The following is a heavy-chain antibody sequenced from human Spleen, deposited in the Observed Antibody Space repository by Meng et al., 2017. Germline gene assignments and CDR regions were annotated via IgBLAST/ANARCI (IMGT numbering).Heavy chain of an antibody. CDR2: IDPKSGDT. CDR3: ARDLPDTVMVRWSDYYYYGMDV. V-gene: IGHV1-2*06. Sequence: ASVKVSCKASGGTFSSYAISWVRRAPGQGLEWMGRIDPKSGDTHYAQRFQGRVTMTRDKSISSAYMELSRLTSDDTAVYYCARDLPDTVMVRWSDYYYYGMDVWGQGTTVTVSS. D-gene: IGHD5-18*01. J-gene: IGHJ6*02. CDR1: GGTFSSYA.